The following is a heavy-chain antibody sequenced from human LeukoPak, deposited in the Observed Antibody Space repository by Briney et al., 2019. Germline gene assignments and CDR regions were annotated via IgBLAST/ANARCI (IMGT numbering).Heavy chain of an antibody. CDR2: IRGSGYST. CDR1: GFSFSSYA. J-gene: IGHJ4*02. D-gene: IGHD1-26*01. V-gene: IGHV3-23*01. CDR3: AKVSPSGTYYFDY. Sequence: GGSLRLSCAASGFSFSSYAMSWVRQAPGKGLEWVSGIRGSGYSTYYADSVKGRFTISRDNSKNTLYLQMSSLRAEDTAVYYCAKVSPSGTYYFDYWGQGTLVTVSS.